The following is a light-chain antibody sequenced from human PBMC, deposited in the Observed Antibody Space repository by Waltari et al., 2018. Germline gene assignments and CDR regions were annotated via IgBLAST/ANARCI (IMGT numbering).Light chain of an antibody. CDR3: NSRDSSGNHVV. Sequence: SSELTQDPAVSVALGQTVRITCQGDSLSSYYASWNQQKPGQAPVLFIYGKNNRPSGIPDRVSGSSSGNTASLTITGAQAEDEADYYCNSRDSSGNHVVFGGGTKLTVL. J-gene: IGLJ2*01. CDR1: SLSSYY. CDR2: GKN. V-gene: IGLV3-19*01.